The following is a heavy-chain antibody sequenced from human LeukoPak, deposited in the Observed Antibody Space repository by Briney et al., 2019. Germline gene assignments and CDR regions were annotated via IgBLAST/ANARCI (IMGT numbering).Heavy chain of an antibody. D-gene: IGHD2/OR15-2a*01. J-gene: IGHJ5*02. CDR1: GASVSSDY. Sequence: SETLSLTCTVSGASVSSDYWSWIRQSPGKGLEWIGYIYHSGHTMSNPSLKSRVSLSLDTSNNQFSLKLSSVTAADTAVYYCARHPFQYPFDHWGQGTVVSVSS. CDR2: IYHSGHT. CDR3: ARHPFQYPFDH. V-gene: IGHV4-59*08.